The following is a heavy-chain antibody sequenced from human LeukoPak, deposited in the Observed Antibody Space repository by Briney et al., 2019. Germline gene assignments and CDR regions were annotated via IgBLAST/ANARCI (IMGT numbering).Heavy chain of an antibody. Sequence: SVKVSCKSSGGTFISYAISGVRQAPGQGREGVGGIIPIFGTANYAQKFHRRVTITADESTSTAYMELSGLRCEETAVYYCARELGALDYWGQGTLVTVSS. D-gene: IGHD7-27*01. CDR2: IIPIFGTA. V-gene: IGHV1-69*01. J-gene: IGHJ4*02. CDR1: GGTFISYA. CDR3: ARELGALDY.